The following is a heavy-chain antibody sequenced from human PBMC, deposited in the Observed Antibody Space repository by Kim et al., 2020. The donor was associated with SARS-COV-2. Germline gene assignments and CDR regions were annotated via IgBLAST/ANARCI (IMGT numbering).Heavy chain of an antibody. J-gene: IGHJ6*02. V-gene: IGHV2-5*01. Sequence: SGPTLVNPTQTLTLTCAFSEFSLTTGGVGVAWVRQPPGKALEWLALIYGNDQKWYSPSLKSRLTIAKDTSKNQVVLTLTNMDPVDAGTYYCAHDSHGLYGVDVWGQGTTVTVSS. CDR1: EFSLTTGGVG. D-gene: IGHD2-21*02. CDR3: AHDSHGLYGVDV. CDR2: IYGNDQK.